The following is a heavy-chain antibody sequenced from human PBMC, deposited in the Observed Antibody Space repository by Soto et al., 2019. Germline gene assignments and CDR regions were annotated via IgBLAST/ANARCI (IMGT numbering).Heavy chain of an antibody. V-gene: IGHV3-30*18. Sequence: XGSLRLSCAAAGFTFSSYGMHWVRQAPGKGLEWVAVISYDGSNKYYADSVKGRFTISRDNSKNTLYLQMNSLRAEDTAVYYCAKDSRGYSYGYTDYWGQGTLVTVSS. CDR1: GFTFSSYG. D-gene: IGHD5-18*01. CDR3: AKDSRGYSYGYTDY. J-gene: IGHJ4*02. CDR2: ISYDGSNK.